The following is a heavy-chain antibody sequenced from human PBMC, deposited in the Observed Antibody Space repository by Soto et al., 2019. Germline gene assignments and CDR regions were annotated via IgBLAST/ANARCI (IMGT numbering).Heavy chain of an antibody. CDR1: GDTFKKFA. CDR3: ARGIVSAAGEAPHYILSGVDV. Sequence: QVQLVQSGPEVKKPGSSVKVSCKTSGDTFKKFAISWVRQAPGRGPEWMGGIIPMCGTTKYTEKFQGRFAFTADKSTGTADMELTSLMSEDTATYFCARGIVSAAGEAPHYILSGVDVWGQGTTVTVSS. V-gene: IGHV1-69*06. CDR2: IIPMCGTT. D-gene: IGHD2-2*01. J-gene: IGHJ6*02.